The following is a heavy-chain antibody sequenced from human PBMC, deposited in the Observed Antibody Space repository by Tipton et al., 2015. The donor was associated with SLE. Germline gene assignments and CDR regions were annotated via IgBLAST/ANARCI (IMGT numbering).Heavy chain of an antibody. V-gene: IGHV3-21*04. J-gene: IGHJ3*02. CDR3: ARGRIAVAGLNAFDI. CDR2: IDSNGNHI. Sequence: SLRLSCTASEFSFSTYTMNWVRQAPGMGLEWLSSIDSNGNHIYYADSVKGRFTISRDNAKNSPYLQMNSLRAEDTAVYYCARGRIAVAGLNAFDIWGQGTMVTVSS. CDR1: EFSFSTYT. D-gene: IGHD6-19*01.